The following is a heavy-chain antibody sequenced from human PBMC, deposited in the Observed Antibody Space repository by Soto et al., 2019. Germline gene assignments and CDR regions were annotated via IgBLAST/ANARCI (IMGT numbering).Heavy chain of an antibody. D-gene: IGHD2-2*01. J-gene: IGHJ6*02. CDR1: GFTFSSYG. CDR2: ISYDGSNK. V-gene: IGHV3-30*18. CDR3: AKDLVVEGCSSTSCYGYYYYYGMDV. Sequence: QVQLVESGGGVVQPGRSLRLSCAASGFTFSSYGMHWVRQAPGKGPEWVAVISYDGSNKYYADSVKGRFTISRDNSKNTQYLPMNRLRPEDTAVYYCAKDLVVEGCSSTSCYGYYYYYGMDVWGQGTTVTVSS.